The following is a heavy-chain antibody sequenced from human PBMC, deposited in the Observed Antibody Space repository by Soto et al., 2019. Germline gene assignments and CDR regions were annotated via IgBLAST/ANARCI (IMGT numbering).Heavy chain of an antibody. V-gene: IGHV3-23*01. D-gene: IGHD3-3*01. Sequence: EVQLLESGGGLVQPGGSLRLSCAASGFTFSSYAMSWVRQAPGKGLEWVSAISGSGGSTYYADSVKGRFTISRDNSKNTLYLQMNSLRAEDTAVYYCAKDPNKSYYDFWGWFDPWGQGTLVTVSS. CDR1: GFTFSSYA. CDR3: AKDPNKSYYDFWGWFDP. CDR2: ISGSGGST. J-gene: IGHJ5*02.